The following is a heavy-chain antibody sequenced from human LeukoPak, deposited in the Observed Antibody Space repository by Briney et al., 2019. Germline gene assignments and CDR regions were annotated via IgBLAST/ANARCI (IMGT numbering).Heavy chain of an antibody. Sequence: PGGSLRLSCAASGFTVSSNYMSWVRQAPGKGLEWVSIIYSGDTTYYADSVKGRFTISRDNSKTTVYLEMNSLRVEDTAVYYCARERYSSGWYGGKWFDPWGQGTLVTVSS. V-gene: IGHV3-53*01. D-gene: IGHD6-13*01. J-gene: IGHJ5*02. CDR3: ARERYSSGWYGGKWFDP. CDR1: GFTVSSNY. CDR2: IYSGDTT.